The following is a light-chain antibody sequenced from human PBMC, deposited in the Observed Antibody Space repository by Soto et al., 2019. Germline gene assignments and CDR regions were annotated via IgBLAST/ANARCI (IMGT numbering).Light chain of an antibody. J-gene: IGKJ4*01. V-gene: IGKV3-20*01. CDR2: NTS. CDR3: QQYGSSLLT. CDR1: QSVSSSY. Sequence: EIVLTQSPGTLSLSPGERATLSCRARQSVSSSYLAWYQQKPGQAPRLLIYNTSSRATGIPDRFSGSGSGTDFTLTISRLEREDFAVYYCQQYGSSLLTFGGGTKVAIK.